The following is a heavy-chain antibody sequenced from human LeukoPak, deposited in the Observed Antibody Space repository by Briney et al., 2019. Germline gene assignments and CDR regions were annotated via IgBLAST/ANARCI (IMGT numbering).Heavy chain of an antibody. V-gene: IGHV4-34*01. Sequence: PSETLSLTCAVYGGSFSGYYWSWIRQPPGKGLEWIGEINHSGSTNYNPSLKGRVTISVDTSKNQFSLKLSSVTAADTAVYYCARAEDGSGDAFDIWGQGTMVTVSS. CDR3: ARAEDGSGDAFDI. D-gene: IGHD3-10*01. CDR1: GGSFSGYY. J-gene: IGHJ3*02. CDR2: INHSGST.